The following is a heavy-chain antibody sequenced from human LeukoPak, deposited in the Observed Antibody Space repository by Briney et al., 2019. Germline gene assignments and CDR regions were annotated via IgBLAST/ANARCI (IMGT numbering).Heavy chain of an antibody. Sequence: PSETLSLTCAVCGYSISSGFYWGWIRQPPGKGLEWIGSIYRSGTTYYNPSLKSRVTISVDTSKNQFSLKLSSVTAADTAVYYCAVKIQLWSYFDYWGQGTLVTVSS. CDR1: GYSISSGFY. V-gene: IGHV4-38-2*01. J-gene: IGHJ4*02. CDR3: AVKIQLWSYFDY. CDR2: IYRSGTT. D-gene: IGHD5-18*01.